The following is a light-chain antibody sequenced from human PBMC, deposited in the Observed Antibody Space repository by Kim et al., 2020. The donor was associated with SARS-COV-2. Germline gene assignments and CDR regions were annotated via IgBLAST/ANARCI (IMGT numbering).Light chain of an antibody. Sequence: ASVGDRVTITCRASLGIHSWLAWYQQKPGQPPKLLIYTASTLQTGVPSRFSGRKSGTDFTLTINNLQPEDFATYYCQQAESYPLTFGQGTKVDIK. J-gene: IGKJ1*01. V-gene: IGKV1-12*02. CDR1: LGIHSW. CDR2: TAS. CDR3: QQAESYPLT.